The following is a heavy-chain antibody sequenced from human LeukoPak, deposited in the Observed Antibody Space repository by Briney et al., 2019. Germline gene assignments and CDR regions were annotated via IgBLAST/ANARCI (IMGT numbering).Heavy chain of an antibody. Sequence: SETLSLTCTVSGGSISSSSYYWGWIRQPPGKGLEWIATIYYSGSTYYNPSLKSRVTISLDMSKNQSSLKLTSVTAADTAVYYCARQSRGRAGRPWWFDPWGQGTLVTVSS. J-gene: IGHJ5*02. D-gene: IGHD6-6*01. CDR2: IYYSGST. V-gene: IGHV4-39*01. CDR1: GGSISSSSYY. CDR3: ARQSRGRAGRPWWFDP.